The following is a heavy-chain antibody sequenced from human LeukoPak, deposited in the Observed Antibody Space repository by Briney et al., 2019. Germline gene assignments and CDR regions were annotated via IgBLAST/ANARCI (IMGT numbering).Heavy chain of an antibody. CDR3: ARGGKVGATHFDY. Sequence: SETLSLTCAVSGGSISSSNWWSWVRQPPGKGLEWIGEIYHSGSTNYNPSLKSRVTMSVDTSKNQFSLKLSSVTAADTAVYYCARGGKVGATHFDYWGQGTLVTVSS. V-gene: IGHV4-4*02. J-gene: IGHJ4*02. D-gene: IGHD1-26*01. CDR2: IYHSGST. CDR1: GGSISSSNW.